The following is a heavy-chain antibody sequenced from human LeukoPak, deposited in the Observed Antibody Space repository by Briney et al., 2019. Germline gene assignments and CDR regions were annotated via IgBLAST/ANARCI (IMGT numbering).Heavy chain of an antibody. V-gene: IGHV4-30-2*01. Sequence: SETLSLTCAVSGGSISSGGYSWSWIRQPPGKGLGWIGYIYHSGSTYYNPSLKSRVTISVDRSKNQFSLKLSSVTAADTAVYYCASLRYCSGGSCYRGFDYWGQGTLVTVSS. CDR2: IYHSGST. D-gene: IGHD2-15*01. J-gene: IGHJ4*02. CDR3: ASLRYCSGGSCYRGFDY. CDR1: GGSISSGGYS.